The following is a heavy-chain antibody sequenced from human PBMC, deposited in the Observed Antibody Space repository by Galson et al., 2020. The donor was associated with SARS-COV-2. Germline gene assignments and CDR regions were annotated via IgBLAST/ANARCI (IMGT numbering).Heavy chain of an antibody. CDR3: VREDFANCNGGTCYSFDY. D-gene: IGHD2-15*01. Sequence: GGSLRLSCAASGFTFNTYTMNWVRQAPGKGLEWVSSISTTSTYIYYADSVKGRFTMSRDNAKNSLFLQMNSLRAEDTAVYYCVREDFANCNGGTCYSFDYWGQGTLVTVSS. V-gene: IGHV3-21*01. CDR2: ISTTSTYI. CDR1: GFTFNTYT. J-gene: IGHJ4*02.